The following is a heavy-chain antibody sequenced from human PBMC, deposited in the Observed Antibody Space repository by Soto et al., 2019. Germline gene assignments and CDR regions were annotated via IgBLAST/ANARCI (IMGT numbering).Heavy chain of an antibody. CDR2: INPNSGGT. CDR1: GYTFTGYY. J-gene: IGHJ3*02. Sequence: QVQLVQSGAEVKKPGASVKVSCKASGYTFTGYYMHWVRQAPGQGLEWMVWINPNSGGTNYAQKFQGWVTMTRDTSISTAYMELSRLRSDDTAVYYCARESTGTGEDHAFDIWGQGTMVTVSS. CDR3: ARESTGTGEDHAFDI. V-gene: IGHV1-2*04. D-gene: IGHD1-1*01.